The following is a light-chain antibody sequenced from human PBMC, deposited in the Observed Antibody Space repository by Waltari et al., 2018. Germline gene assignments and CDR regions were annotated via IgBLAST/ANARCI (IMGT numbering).Light chain of an antibody. J-gene: IGKJ1*01. CDR2: WAS. V-gene: IGKV4-1*01. CDR1: QSVLYTSNDKNY. CDR3: QQYYRSRT. Sequence: DIVLTQSPDSLAVSRGESATINCKSSQSVLYTSNDKNYSAWYQQKPGQPPNLLIYWASTRQSGVPDRFSGSGSGTDFTLTISSLEAEDVAVYYCQQYYRSRTFGQGTKVEIK.